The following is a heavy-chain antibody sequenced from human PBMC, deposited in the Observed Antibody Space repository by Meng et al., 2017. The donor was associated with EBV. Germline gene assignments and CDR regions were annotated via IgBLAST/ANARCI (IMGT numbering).Heavy chain of an antibody. CDR3: VRDFCGGDCYLFDY. CDR1: GYIFTSYS. D-gene: IGHD2-21*01. Sequence: QVAVLPSGAWVNMPASSVEVSCQAYGYIFTSYSLHWVRQAPGQGLEWMGIINPSCGSTRYAQNVQGRVTMTRDTSTSTVYMELSSLRSEDTAVYYCVRDFCGGDCYLFDYWGQGTLVTVSS. J-gene: IGHJ4*02. CDR2: INPSCGST. V-gene: IGHV1-46*01.